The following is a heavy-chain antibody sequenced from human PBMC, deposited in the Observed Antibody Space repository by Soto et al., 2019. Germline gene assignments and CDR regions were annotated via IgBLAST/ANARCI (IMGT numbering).Heavy chain of an antibody. V-gene: IGHV4-31*03. CDR1: GGSISSGGYY. Sequence: PSETLSLTCTVSGGSISSGGYYWSWIRQHPGKGLEWIGYIYYSGSTYYNPSLKSRVTISVDTSKNQFSLKLSSVTAADTAVYYCARDRISLHDYYGTDVWGQGTTVTVSS. D-gene: IGHD2-15*01. CDR3: ARDRISLHDYYGTDV. CDR2: IYYSGST. J-gene: IGHJ6*02.